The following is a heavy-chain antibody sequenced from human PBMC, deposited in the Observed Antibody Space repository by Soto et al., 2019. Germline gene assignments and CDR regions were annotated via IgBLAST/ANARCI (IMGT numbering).Heavy chain of an antibody. D-gene: IGHD2-2*01. Sequence: SVKVSCKASGYTFYSHSISWVRQAPGQGLEWMGRIIPRSATSKYAQKFRGRVTITADESTNTAYMELSSLRSEDTAVYYCAREGLVLVPTTVNSDYYYYAMDVWGQGTTVT. CDR1: GYTFYSHS. V-gene: IGHV1-69*13. CDR3: AREGLVLVPTTVNSDYYYYAMDV. CDR2: IIPRSATS. J-gene: IGHJ6*02.